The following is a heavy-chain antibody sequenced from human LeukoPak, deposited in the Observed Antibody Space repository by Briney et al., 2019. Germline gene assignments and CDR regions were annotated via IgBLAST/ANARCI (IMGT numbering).Heavy chain of an antibody. CDR1: GGSFSGYY. CDR2: INHSGST. J-gene: IGHJ6*02. D-gene: IGHD3-10*01. V-gene: IGHV4-34*01. CDR3: ARGRSMVRGVPSYYYYYGMDV. Sequence: SETLSLTCAVYGGSFSGYYWSWIRQPPGKGLEWIGEINHSGSTNYNPSLKSRVTISVDTSKNQFSLKLSSVTAADTAVYYCARGRSMVRGVPSYYYYYGMDVWGQGTTVTVSS.